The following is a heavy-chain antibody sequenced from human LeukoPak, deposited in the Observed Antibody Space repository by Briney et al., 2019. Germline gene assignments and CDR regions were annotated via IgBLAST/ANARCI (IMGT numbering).Heavy chain of an antibody. CDR1: GFTFSTYA. J-gene: IGHJ4*02. CDR3: ARDLSYDILTGSSILYYFDY. Sequence: GGSLRLSCAASGFTFSTYAMTWVRQAPGQGLEWVSTISGGGDSPYYADSVKGRFTISRDNSKNTLYLQMNSLRAEDTAVYYCARDLSYDILTGSSILYYFDYWGQGTLVTVSS. V-gene: IGHV3-23*01. D-gene: IGHD3-9*01. CDR2: ISGGGDSP.